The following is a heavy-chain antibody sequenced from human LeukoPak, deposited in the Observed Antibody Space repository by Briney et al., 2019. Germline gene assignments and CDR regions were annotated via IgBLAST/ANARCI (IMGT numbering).Heavy chain of an antibody. CDR3: ARENPSGYYNRPIDY. CDR2: IYYSGSI. CDR1: GASISSYY. D-gene: IGHD3-22*01. J-gene: IGHJ4*02. Sequence: PSETLSLTCTVSGASISSYYWSWIRQPPGKGLEWIGDIYYSGSIKYNPSLKSRVTMSVDTSKNQFSLKLSSVTAADTAIYYCARENPSGYYNRPIDYWGQGTLVTVST. V-gene: IGHV4-59*01.